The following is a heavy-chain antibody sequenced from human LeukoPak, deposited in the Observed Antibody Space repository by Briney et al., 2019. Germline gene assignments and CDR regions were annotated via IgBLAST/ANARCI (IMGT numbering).Heavy chain of an antibody. CDR3: ARSNMWLVNWFDP. V-gene: IGHV2-5*01. CDR2: IYWNDEK. Sequence: SGPTLVNPTPTLTLTCTFSGFSLSTSGGAVGWIRQPPVKAVEWLALIYWNDEKHYRPALKNRLTITKYTSKNQMDLTMTNMDPVDTATYYCARSNMWLVNWFDPWGRGTLVTVSS. J-gene: IGHJ5*02. D-gene: IGHD6-19*01. CDR1: GFSLSTSGGA.